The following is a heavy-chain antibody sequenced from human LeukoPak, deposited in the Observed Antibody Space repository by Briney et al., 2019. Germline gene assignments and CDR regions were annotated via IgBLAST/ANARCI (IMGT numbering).Heavy chain of an antibody. D-gene: IGHD1-26*01. CDR1: GGSISSGGYY. J-gene: IGHJ4*02. V-gene: IGHV4-31*03. CDR3: AGLGSYDHDY. Sequence: SETLSLTCTVSGGSISSGGYYWSWVRQHPGKGLEWIGYIYYSGSTYYNPSLKSRVTISVDTSKNQFSLKLSSVTAADTAVYYCAGLGSYDHDYWGQGTLVTVSS. CDR2: IYYSGST.